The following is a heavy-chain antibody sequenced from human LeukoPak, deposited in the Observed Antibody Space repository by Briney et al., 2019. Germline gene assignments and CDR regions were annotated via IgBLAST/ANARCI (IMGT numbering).Heavy chain of an antibody. CDR2: ISAYNGNT. D-gene: IGHD1-26*01. CDR3: ARRRSGSYYDVSDY. CDR1: GYTFTSYG. Sequence: ASVKVSCKASGYTFTSYGISWVRQAPGQGLEWMGWISAYNGNTNYAQKLQGRVTMTTDTSTSTAYMELRSLRSDDTAVYYCARRRSGSYYDVSDYWGQGTLVTVSS. J-gene: IGHJ4*02. V-gene: IGHV1-18*01.